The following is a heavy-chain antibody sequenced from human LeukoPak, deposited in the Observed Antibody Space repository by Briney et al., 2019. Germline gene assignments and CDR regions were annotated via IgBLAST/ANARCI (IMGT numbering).Heavy chain of an antibody. V-gene: IGHV3-23*01. CDR1: GFTASSNY. Sequence: PGGSLRLSCAASGFTASSNYMSWVRQAPGKGLEWVSAISGSGGSTYYADSVKGRFTISRDNSKNTLYLQMNSLRAEDTAVYYCAKDQVAIRGWGQGTLVTVSS. CDR2: ISGSGGST. D-gene: IGHD5-12*01. CDR3: AKDQVAIRG. J-gene: IGHJ4*02.